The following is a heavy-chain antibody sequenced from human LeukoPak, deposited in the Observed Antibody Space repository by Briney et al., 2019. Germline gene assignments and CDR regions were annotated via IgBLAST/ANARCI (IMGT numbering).Heavy chain of an antibody. CDR1: GGSIGSGSYY. Sequence: SETLSLTCTVSGGSIGSGSYYWSWIRQPAGKGLEWIGRIYTSGSTNYNPSLKSRVTISVDTSKNQFSLKLSSVTAADTAVYYCARGPTTMVRGVIGFDPWGQGTLVTVSS. V-gene: IGHV4-61*02. D-gene: IGHD3-10*01. J-gene: IGHJ5*02. CDR2: IYTSGST. CDR3: ARGPTTMVRGVIGFDP.